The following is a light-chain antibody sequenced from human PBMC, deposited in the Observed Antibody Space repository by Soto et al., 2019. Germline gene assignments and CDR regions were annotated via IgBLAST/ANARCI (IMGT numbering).Light chain of an antibody. CDR2: GAS. CDR1: QSVSGN. Sequence: EIVMTQSPATLSVSPGERDTLSCRASQSVSGNLAWYQQKPGQAPRLLFYGASTRATGIPDRFSGTGSGTGFNLTISRLQSADFAVYYCQQSNKWPYTFGQGTKREIK. J-gene: IGKJ2*01. V-gene: IGKV3-15*01. CDR3: QQSNKWPYT.